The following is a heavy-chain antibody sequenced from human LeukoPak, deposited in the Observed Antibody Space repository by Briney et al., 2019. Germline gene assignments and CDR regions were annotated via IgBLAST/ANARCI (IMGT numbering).Heavy chain of an antibody. CDR2: INHSGST. J-gene: IGHJ3*02. CDR1: GGSFSGYY. D-gene: IGHD1-1*01. V-gene: IGHV4-34*01. CDR3: ARGRERIRVALDI. Sequence: SETLSLTCAVYGGSFSGYYWSWIRQPPGKGLEWIGEINHSGSTNYNPSLKSRVTISVDTSKNQFSLKLSSVTAADTAVYYCARGRERIRVALDIWGQGTMVTVSS.